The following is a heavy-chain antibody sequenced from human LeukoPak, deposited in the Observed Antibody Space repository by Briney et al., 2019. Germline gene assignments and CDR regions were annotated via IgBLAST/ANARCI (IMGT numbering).Heavy chain of an antibody. CDR1: GGSISGSYY. V-gene: IGHV4-39*07. CDR2: IYYSGRI. D-gene: IGHD5-18*01. J-gene: IGHJ6*03. CDR3: ARTTEGGYTYGYFYYYYMDV. Sequence: SETLSLTCTVSGGSISGSYYWGWIRQPPGKGLEWIGSIYYSGRIYYNASLKSRVTISVDTSKNHFSLKLTSVTAADTAVYYCARTTEGGYTYGYFYYYYMDVWGKGTTVTISS.